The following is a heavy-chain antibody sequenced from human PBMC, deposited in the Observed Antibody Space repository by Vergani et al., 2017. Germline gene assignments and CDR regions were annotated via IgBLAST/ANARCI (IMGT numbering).Heavy chain of an antibody. CDR3: AREYSSSSGRAFDV. V-gene: IGHV3-73*01. CDR2: IRSKANSYAT. Sequence: EVQLVESGGGLVQPGGSLKLSCAASGFTFSGSAMHWVRQASGKGLEWVGRIRSKANSYATAYAASVKGRFTISRDNAKDSLFLQMSSLRADDTAVYYCAREYSSSSGRAFDVWGQGTKVIVSS. D-gene: IGHD6-6*01. J-gene: IGHJ3*01. CDR1: GFTFSGSA.